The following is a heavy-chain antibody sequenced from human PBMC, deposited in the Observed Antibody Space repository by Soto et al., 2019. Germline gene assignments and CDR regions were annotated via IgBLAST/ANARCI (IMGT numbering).Heavy chain of an antibody. Sequence: SETLSLTCTVSGGSISSSSYYWGWIRQPPGKGLEWIGSIYYSGSTYYNPSLKNRLTISVDTSKNQFSLKLSSVTAADTAVYYCARYHEAPDIWLQYYFDYWGQGTLVTVSS. D-gene: IGHD2-15*01. J-gene: IGHJ4*02. CDR3: ARYHEAPDIWLQYYFDY. CDR2: IYYSGST. V-gene: IGHV4-39*01. CDR1: GGSISSSSYY.